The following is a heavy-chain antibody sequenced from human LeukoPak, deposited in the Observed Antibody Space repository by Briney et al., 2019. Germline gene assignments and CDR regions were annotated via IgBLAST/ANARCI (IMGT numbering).Heavy chain of an antibody. J-gene: IGHJ4*02. CDR1: GGPFSSYA. D-gene: IGHD3-22*01. CDR3: ARVVVTDFVY. V-gene: IGHV1-69*13. Sequence: SVKVSCKPSGGPFSSYAISCTRQAPGQGLEWMGGIIPVFATANYAQKFQGRVTITADESTSTAYMELSSLRSEDTAVYCCARVVVTDFVYWGQGTLVTVSS. CDR2: IIPVFATA.